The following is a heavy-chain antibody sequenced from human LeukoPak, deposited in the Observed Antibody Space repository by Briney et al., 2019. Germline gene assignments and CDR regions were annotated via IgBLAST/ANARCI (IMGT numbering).Heavy chain of an antibody. V-gene: IGHV4-30-4*01. CDR1: GGSISSGDYY. CDR2: IYYSGST. D-gene: IGHD1-14*01. CDR3: PRGTWGPSMYN. J-gene: IGHJ4*02. Sequence: SETLSLTCTVSGGSISSGDYYWSWIRQPPGRGLEYIGYIYYSGSTYYNPSLKSRITISVDTSKNQFSLKLSSVTAADTAVYNWPRGTWGPSMYNWGQETRSPSPQ.